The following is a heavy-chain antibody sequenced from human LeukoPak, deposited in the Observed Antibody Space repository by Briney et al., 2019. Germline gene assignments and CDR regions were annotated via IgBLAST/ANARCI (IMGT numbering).Heavy chain of an antibody. CDR2: ISSSSSYI. Sequence: GRSLRLSCAASGFTFRSYSMNWVRQAPGKGLEWVSSISSSSSYIYYADSVKGRFTISRDNAKNSLYLQMNSLRAEDTAVYFCARSDYCGGDCYSSLSNYWGQGTLVTAPS. J-gene: IGHJ4*02. D-gene: IGHD2-21*02. V-gene: IGHV3-21*01. CDR1: GFTFRSYS. CDR3: ARSDYCGGDCYSSLSNY.